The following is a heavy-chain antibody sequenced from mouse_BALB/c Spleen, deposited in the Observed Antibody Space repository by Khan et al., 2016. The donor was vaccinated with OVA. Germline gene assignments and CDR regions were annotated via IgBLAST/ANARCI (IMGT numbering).Heavy chain of an antibody. CDR1: GYTFTNYC. CDR2: VYPPDSYT. CDR3: TREGVGGSSFTY. V-gene: IGHV1S126*01. D-gene: IGHD1-1*02. Sequence: QVQLKESGAELVRPGASVKLSCKASGYTFTNYCINWVKQRPGQGLEWIGNVYPPDSYTNYNQKFKDKATLTVDKSSSTAYMQLSSPTSDDSAVYYYTREGVGGSSFTYWGQGTLVTVSA. J-gene: IGHJ3*01.